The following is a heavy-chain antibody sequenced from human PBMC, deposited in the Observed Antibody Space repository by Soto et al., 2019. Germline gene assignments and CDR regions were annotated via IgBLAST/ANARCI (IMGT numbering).Heavy chain of an antibody. CDR3: ASAAGNDYGDYLSGRDFDY. Sequence: QVQLVESGGGVVQPGRSLRLSCAASGFTFSSYGMHWVRQAPGKGLEWVAVTWNDGSNKFYAASVKGRFTISRDNSKNTVFLQMISLRAEDTAVYYCASAAGNDYGDYLSGRDFDYWGQGTLVTVSS. CDR1: GFTFSSYG. J-gene: IGHJ4*02. D-gene: IGHD4-17*01. V-gene: IGHV3-33*01. CDR2: TWNDGSNK.